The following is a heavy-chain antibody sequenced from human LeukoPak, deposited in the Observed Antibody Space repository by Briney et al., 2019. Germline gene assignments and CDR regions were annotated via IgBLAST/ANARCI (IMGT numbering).Heavy chain of an antibody. CDR3: ARDGYSNYYYYYMDV. D-gene: IGHD4-11*01. CDR1: GYTFTSYY. Sequence: ASVKVSCKASGYTFTSYYMHWVRQAPGQGLEWMGIINPSGGSTSYAQKFQGRVTMTRDMSTSTVYMELSSLRSEDTAVYYCARDGYSNYYYYYMDVWGKGTTVTVSS. J-gene: IGHJ6*03. CDR2: INPSGGST. V-gene: IGHV1-46*01.